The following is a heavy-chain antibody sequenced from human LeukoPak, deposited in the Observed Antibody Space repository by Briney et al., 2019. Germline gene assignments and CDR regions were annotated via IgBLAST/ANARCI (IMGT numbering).Heavy chain of an antibody. J-gene: IGHJ4*02. D-gene: IGHD6-19*01. Sequence: GGSLRLSCAASGFTFSSYAMSWVRQAPGKSLEWVSGIGGSGSRTYYADSVKGRFTISRDNSKNTLYLQMNSLRAEDTAIYYCAKKYGVTVYGSGLNYFDYWGQGTLVTASS. CDR2: IGGSGSRT. V-gene: IGHV3-23*01. CDR3: AKKYGVTVYGSGLNYFDY. CDR1: GFTFSSYA.